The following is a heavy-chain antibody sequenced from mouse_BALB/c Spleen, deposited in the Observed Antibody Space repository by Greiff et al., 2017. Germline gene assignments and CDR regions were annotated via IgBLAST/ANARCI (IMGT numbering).Heavy chain of an antibody. CDR1: GFTFSSYG. Sequence: EVKLVESGGGLVQPGGSLKLSCAASGFTFSSYGMSWVRQTPDKRLELVATINSNGGSTYYPDSVKGRFTISRDNAKNTLYLQMSSLKSEDTAMYYCARDYYDYDRFAYWGQGTLVTVSA. J-gene: IGHJ3*01. CDR2: INSNGGST. V-gene: IGHV5-6-3*01. D-gene: IGHD2-4*01. CDR3: ARDYYDYDRFAY.